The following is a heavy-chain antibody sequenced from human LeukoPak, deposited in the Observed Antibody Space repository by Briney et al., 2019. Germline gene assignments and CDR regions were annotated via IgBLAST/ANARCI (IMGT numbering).Heavy chain of an antibody. CDR2: IKNSGSST. J-gene: IGHJ4*02. V-gene: IGHV3-23*01. D-gene: IGHD3-10*01. Sequence: PGGSLRLSCAASGFTFRNYAMSWVRQAPGKGLEWVSGIKNSGSSTFYADSVQGRFTISRDNSKNTLYLQMNSLRAEDTAVYYCAKEGYYGSGSYRYYFDYWGQGTLVTVSS. CDR3: AKEGYYGSGSYRYYFDY. CDR1: GFTFRNYA.